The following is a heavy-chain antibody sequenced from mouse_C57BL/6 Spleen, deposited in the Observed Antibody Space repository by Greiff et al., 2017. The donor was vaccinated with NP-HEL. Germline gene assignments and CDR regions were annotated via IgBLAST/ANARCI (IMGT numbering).Heavy chain of an antibody. Sequence: EVQLVESGGDLVKPGGSLKLSCAASGFTFSSYGMSWVRQTPDQRLEWVATISSGGSYTSYPASVKGRFTISTDNAKNTLYLQISSLKSEDTAMYYCARHGNYGYDGAWVAYWGQGTLVTVSA. D-gene: IGHD2-2*01. V-gene: IGHV5-6*01. CDR2: ISSGGSYT. CDR1: GFTFSSYG. CDR3: ARHGNYGYDGAWVAY. J-gene: IGHJ3*01.